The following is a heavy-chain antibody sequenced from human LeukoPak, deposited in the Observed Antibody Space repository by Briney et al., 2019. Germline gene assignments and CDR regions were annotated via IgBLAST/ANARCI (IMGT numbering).Heavy chain of an antibody. CDR1: GFSLRTSGVG. V-gene: IGHV2-5*02. Sequence: SGPTLVNPTETLTLTCTFSGFSLRTSGVGVGWIRQPPGKVLEWLALIYWDDVKRYSPSLKSRLTITKDTSKNQVVLTMTNMDPVDTATYYCAHRDLYCSSASCYSADAFDLWGQGTMVTVSS. J-gene: IGHJ3*01. CDR3: AHRDLYCSSASCYSADAFDL. CDR2: IYWDDVK. D-gene: IGHD2-2*02.